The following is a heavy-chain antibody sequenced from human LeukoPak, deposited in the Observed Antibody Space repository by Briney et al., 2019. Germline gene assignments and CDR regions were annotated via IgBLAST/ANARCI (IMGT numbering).Heavy chain of an antibody. V-gene: IGHV1-8*01. D-gene: IGHD4-23*01. CDR3: ARGHDGGNSRGYYYGMDV. J-gene: IGHJ6*02. Sequence: ASVKVSCKASGYTFISYDINWVRQATGQGLEWMGWMNPNSGNTGYAQKFQGRVTVTRNTSISTAYMELSSLRSEDTAVYYCARGHDGGNSRGYYYGMDVWGQGTTVTVSS. CDR1: GYTFISYD. CDR2: MNPNSGNT.